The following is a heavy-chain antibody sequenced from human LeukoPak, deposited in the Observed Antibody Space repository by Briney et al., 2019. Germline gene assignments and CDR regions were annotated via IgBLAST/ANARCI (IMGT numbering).Heavy chain of an antibody. CDR1: GGSISSSSYY. CDR2: LHYRGST. Sequence: SETLSLTCTVSGGSISSSSYYWGWIRQPPGKGLEWIGSLHYRGSTYYNPSLKSRVTISVDTSKNQFSLKLSSVTAADTSVYYCARYRHETIFGVPTPDLGGQGTLVTVSS. D-gene: IGHD3-3*01. J-gene: IGHJ4*02. CDR3: ARYRHETIFGVPTPDL. V-gene: IGHV4-39*01.